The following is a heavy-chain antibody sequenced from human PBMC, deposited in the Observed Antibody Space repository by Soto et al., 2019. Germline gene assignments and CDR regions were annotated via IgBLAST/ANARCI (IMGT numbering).Heavy chain of an antibody. J-gene: IGHJ6*02. V-gene: IGHV3-33*01. CDR2: IWFDGSNK. Sequence: QMQLVESGGGVVQPGRSLRLSCAASGFTFRSYGIHWVRQAPGKGLEWVALIWFDGSNKYYADSVKCRFAVSRDNSKNTLYLQMNSLRVEDTAVYYCARERLVPYGYGMDVWGQGTTVTVSS. CDR1: GFTFRSYG. CDR3: ARERLVPYGYGMDV. D-gene: IGHD2-2*01.